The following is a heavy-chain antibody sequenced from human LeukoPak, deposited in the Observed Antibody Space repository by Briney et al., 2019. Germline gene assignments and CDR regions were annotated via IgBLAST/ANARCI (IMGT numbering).Heavy chain of an antibody. CDR3: ARDLGYQPLSTFDY. Sequence: ASVKVSCKASGYTFTSYDINWVRQATGQGLELMGWMNPNSGNTGYAQKFQGRVTMTRNTSISTAYMELSSLRSEDTAVYYCARDLGYQPLSTFDYWGQGTLVTVSS. CDR2: MNPNSGNT. CDR1: GYTFTSYD. D-gene: IGHD2-2*01. J-gene: IGHJ4*02. V-gene: IGHV1-8*01.